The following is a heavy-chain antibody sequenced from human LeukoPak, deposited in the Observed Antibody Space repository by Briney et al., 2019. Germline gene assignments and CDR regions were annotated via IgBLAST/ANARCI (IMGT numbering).Heavy chain of an antibody. CDR3: ARGKKGTLRGYYYDSSGYSSFDY. V-gene: IGHV1-18*01. CDR1: GYTFTSYG. J-gene: IGHJ4*02. CDR2: ISAYNGNT. Sequence: ASVKVSCKASGYTFTSYGISWVRQAPGQGLEWMGWISAYNGNTNYAQKLQGRVTMTTDTSTSTAYMELRSLRSDDTAVYYCARGKKGTLRGYYYDSSGYSSFDYWGQGTLVTVSS. D-gene: IGHD3-22*01.